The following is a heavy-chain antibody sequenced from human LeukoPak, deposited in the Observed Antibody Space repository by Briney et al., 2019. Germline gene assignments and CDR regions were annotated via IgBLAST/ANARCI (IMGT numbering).Heavy chain of an antibody. CDR1: GYTFTGYY. D-gene: IGHD6-13*01. V-gene: IGHV1-2*02. CDR3: ARDPYSSSWLSINWFDP. CDR2: INPNSGGT. J-gene: IGHJ5*02. Sequence: GASVKVSCKASGYTFTGYYMHWVRQAPGQGLEWLGWINPNSGGTNYAQKFQGRVTMTRDTSISTAYMELSRLRSDDTAVYYCARDPYSSSWLSINWFDPWGQGTLVTVSS.